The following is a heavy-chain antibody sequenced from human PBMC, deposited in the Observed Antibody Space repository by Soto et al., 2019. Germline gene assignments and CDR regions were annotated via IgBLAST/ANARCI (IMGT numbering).Heavy chain of an antibody. CDR2: IYYSGST. CDR3: ARGTMIVVVIRPFDY. V-gene: IGHV4-39*01. D-gene: IGHD3-22*01. CDR1: GGSISSSSYY. Sequence: SETLSLTCTVSGGSISSSSYYWGWIRQPPGKGLEWIGSIYYSGSTYYNPSLKSRVTISVDTSKNQFSLKLSSVTAADTAVYYCARGTMIVVVIRPFDYWGQGTLVTV. J-gene: IGHJ4*02.